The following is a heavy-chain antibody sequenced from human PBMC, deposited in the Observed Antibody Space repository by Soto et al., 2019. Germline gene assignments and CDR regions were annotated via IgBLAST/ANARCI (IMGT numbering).Heavy chain of an antibody. V-gene: IGHV3-53*01. CDR1: GFTVSSNY. CDR2: IYSGGGT. Sequence: GGSLRLSCAASGFTVSSNYMSWVRQAPGKGLEWVSVIYSGGGTYYADSVKGRFTISRDNSKNTLYLQMNSLRAEDTAVYYCARDRGVEAGYFDYWGQGTLVTVSS. J-gene: IGHJ4*02. CDR3: ARDRGVEAGYFDY. D-gene: IGHD2-15*01.